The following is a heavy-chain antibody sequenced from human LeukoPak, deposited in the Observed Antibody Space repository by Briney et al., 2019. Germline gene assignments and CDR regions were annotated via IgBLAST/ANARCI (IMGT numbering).Heavy chain of an antibody. CDR2: ISGSGGST. D-gene: IGHD3-10*01. V-gene: IGHV3-23*01. J-gene: IGHJ4*02. CDR1: GFTFSSYA. Sequence: GSLRLSCAASGFTFSSYAMSWVRQAPGKGLEWVSAISGSGGSTYYADSVKGRFTISRDNSKNTPYLQMSSLRAEDTAVYYCAKGYITMVRGEFDYWGQGTLVTVSS. CDR3: AKGYITMVRGEFDY.